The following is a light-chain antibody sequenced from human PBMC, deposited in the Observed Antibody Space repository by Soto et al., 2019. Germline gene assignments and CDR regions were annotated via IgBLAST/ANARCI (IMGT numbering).Light chain of an antibody. Sequence: EIVLTQSPATLSLSPVEIATLSCRASQYITIYLAWYQQKPGQAPRLLIYGTSTRATGIPVRFSGSGSGTDFTLTISSLQPEDFAVYFCHQDFNLPWTFGQGTKVDIK. CDR3: HQDFNLPWT. J-gene: IGKJ1*01. CDR2: GTS. CDR1: QYITIY. V-gene: IGKV3D-7*01.